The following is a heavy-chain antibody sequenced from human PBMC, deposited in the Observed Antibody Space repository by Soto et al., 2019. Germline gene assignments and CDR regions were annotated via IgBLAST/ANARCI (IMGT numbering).Heavy chain of an antibody. V-gene: IGHV1-18*01. CDR1: GYTFTTDG. Sequence: QVQLEQSAPEVKKPGASVKVSCKASGYTFTTDGISWVRQAPGQGLEWLGWINTHNGNTNYAQNLQGRVIMTANTSTSTAYMELRSLRSDDTAIYYCTREGSAPYYYSGMDAWVQGTPFNVSS. CDR3: TREGSAPYYYSGMDA. CDR2: INTHNGNT. J-gene: IGHJ6*02. D-gene: IGHD3-10*01.